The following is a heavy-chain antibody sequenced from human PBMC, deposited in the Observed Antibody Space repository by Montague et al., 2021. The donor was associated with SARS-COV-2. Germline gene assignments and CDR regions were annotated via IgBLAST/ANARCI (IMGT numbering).Heavy chain of an antibody. CDR3: ARAKGIVVLMVYVMGAFDV. Sequence: TLSLTCTVSGGSISSGGYYWGWIRRHPGNGLEWIGYIYYSGSTYYNPSLKSRVTLSVDTSKNQFSLKLSSVTAADTAVYYCARAKGIVVLMVYVMGAFDVWGQGTMVTVSS. D-gene: IGHD2-8*01. J-gene: IGHJ3*01. CDR2: IYYSGST. CDR1: GGSISSGGYY. V-gene: IGHV4-31*03.